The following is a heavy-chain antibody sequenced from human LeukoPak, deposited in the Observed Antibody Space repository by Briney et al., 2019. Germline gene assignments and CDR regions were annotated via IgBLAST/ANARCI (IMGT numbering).Heavy chain of an antibody. J-gene: IGHJ6*02. CDR2: IQNSART. Sequence: SETLSLTCTVSGGSVNSGSYFWSWIRQPPGKGLEWIGYIQNSARTNYNPSLESRVTISVDSFKDQFSLRLSSVTAADTAVYYCATDYSNFYGMDVWGQGTTVTVSS. CDR3: ATDYSNFYGMDV. D-gene: IGHD4-11*01. CDR1: GGSVNSGSYF. V-gene: IGHV4-61*01.